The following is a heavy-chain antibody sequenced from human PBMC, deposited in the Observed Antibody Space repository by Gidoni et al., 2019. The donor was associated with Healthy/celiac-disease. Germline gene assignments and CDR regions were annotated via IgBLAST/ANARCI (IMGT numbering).Heavy chain of an antibody. CDR1: GGSISSGGYS. J-gene: IGHJ4*02. D-gene: IGHD3-9*01. V-gene: IGHV4-30-2*01. Sequence: QLQLQESGSGLVKPSQTLSLTCAVSGGSISSGGYSWSWIRQPPGKGLEWIGYIYHSGSTYYNPSLKSRVTISVDRSKNQFSLKLSSVTAADTAVYYCARGHEYYDILTGYRGPYYFDYWGQGTLVTVSS. CDR3: ARGHEYYDILTGYRGPYYFDY. CDR2: IYHSGST.